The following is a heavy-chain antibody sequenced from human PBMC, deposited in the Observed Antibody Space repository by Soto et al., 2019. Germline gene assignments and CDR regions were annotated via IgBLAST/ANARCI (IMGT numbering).Heavy chain of an antibody. CDR3: AGGGVRGVITRTRDYYGMDV. V-gene: IGHV5-51*01. D-gene: IGHD3-10*01. CDR2: IYPGDSDT. J-gene: IGHJ6*02. CDR1: GYSFMRYW. Sequence: GESLKISCKASGYSFMRYWIGWVRQMPGKGLEWMGIIYPGDSDTRYSPSFQGQVTISADKSISTAYLQWSSLKASDTAMYYCAGGGVRGVITRTRDYYGMDVWGQGTTVTVSS.